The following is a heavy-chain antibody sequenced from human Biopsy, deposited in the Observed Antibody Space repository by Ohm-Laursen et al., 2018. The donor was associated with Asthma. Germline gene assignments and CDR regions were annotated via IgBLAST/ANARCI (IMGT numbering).Heavy chain of an antibody. D-gene: IGHD3-3*01. CDR2: IKHDGSGK. V-gene: IGHV3-7*01. J-gene: IGHJ1*01. CDR1: GFTFGDYW. CDR3: ARTFHFWSPYHAEHYQL. Sequence: SLRLSCAASGFTFGDYWMSWVRQVPGKGLEWVANIKHDGSGKNHVDSLKGRFTISGDNAKNLLFLQMNSLRAEDTAVYYCARTFHFWSPYHAEHYQLWGQGTLVTVSS.